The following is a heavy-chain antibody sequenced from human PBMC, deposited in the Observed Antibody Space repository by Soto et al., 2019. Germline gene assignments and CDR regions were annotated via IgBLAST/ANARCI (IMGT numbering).Heavy chain of an antibody. CDR2: IYYSGST. J-gene: IGHJ4*02. CDR3: ARHRPGSGGSCYDY. V-gene: IGHV4-59*01. CDR1: GGTISSYY. Sequence: SETLSLTCTVSGGTISSYYWSWIRQPPGKGLEWIGYIYYSGSTNYNPSLKSRVTISVDTSKNQFSLKLSSVTAADTAVYYCARHRPGSGGSCYDYWGQGTLVTVSS. D-gene: IGHD2-15*01.